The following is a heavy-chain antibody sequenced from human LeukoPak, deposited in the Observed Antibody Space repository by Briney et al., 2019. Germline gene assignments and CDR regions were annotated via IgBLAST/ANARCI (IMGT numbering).Heavy chain of an antibody. D-gene: IGHD6-6*01. CDR3: ARHVATPDSSSSGWFDP. CDR1: GGSISSSSYY. V-gene: IGHV4-39*01. Sequence: SETLSLTCTVSGGSISSSSYYWGWIRQPPGKGLEWIGSIYYSGSTYHNPSLKSRVSISVDTSKNQFSLKLSSVTAADTAVYYCARHVATPDSSSSGWFDPWGQGTLVTVSS. CDR2: IYYSGST. J-gene: IGHJ5*02.